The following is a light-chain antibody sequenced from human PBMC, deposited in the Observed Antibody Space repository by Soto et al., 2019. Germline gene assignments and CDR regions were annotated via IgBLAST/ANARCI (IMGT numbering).Light chain of an antibody. CDR1: RGHSNYG. CDR3: QTWGTGNWV. CDR2: LTSDGSH. Sequence: QSVLTQSPSASASLGASVKLTCTLSRGHSNYGITWHQQQPGKGPRYLMTLTSDGSHSKGDGIPDRFSGSSSGAERYLAISSLQSEDEAVYYCQTWGTGNWVFGGGTKVTVL. J-gene: IGLJ3*02. V-gene: IGLV4-69*01.